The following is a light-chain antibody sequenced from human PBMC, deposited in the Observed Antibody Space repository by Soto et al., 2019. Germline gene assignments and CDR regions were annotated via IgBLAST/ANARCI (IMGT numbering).Light chain of an antibody. CDR3: QQYNSYWT. CDR2: DAS. J-gene: IGKJ1*01. V-gene: IGKV1-5*01. Sequence: DIHMTQSPSTLSASVGDRVTITCRASQSISSWLAWYQQKPGKAPKLLIYDASSLESGVPSRFSGSGSSRELALTISRLQPDDFATYYCQQYNSYWTVGQGTKVDIK. CDR1: QSISSW.